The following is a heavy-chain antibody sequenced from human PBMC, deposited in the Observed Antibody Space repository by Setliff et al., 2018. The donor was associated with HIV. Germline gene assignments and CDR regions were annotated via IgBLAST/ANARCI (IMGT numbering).Heavy chain of an antibody. CDR2: VNHNGNI. Sequence: PSETLSLTCTLNGVPLSDYYWNWIRQSPGKGLEWIVEVNHNGNINYNPSLKSRVTVSVDTSKTQYSLKMISVTAADTAMYYCAISIVGVTSEMYWAQGTLVTVSS. V-gene: IGHV4-34*01. D-gene: IGHD2-21*02. CDR3: AISIVGVTSEMY. CDR1: GVPLSDYY. J-gene: IGHJ4*02.